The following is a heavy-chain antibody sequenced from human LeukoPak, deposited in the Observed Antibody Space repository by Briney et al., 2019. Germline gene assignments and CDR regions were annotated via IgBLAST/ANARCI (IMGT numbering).Heavy chain of an antibody. Sequence: PGESLKIYCKCSGYSFTSYWIGWVRQMPGKGLEWMGIIYPGDSDTRYSPSFQGQVTISADKSISTAYLQWSSLKASDTAMYYCALSTYYDFWSGYYGNHNWFDPWGQGTLVTVSS. J-gene: IGHJ5*02. D-gene: IGHD3-3*01. CDR1: GYSFTSYW. V-gene: IGHV5-51*01. CDR2: IYPGDSDT. CDR3: ALSTYYDFWSGYYGNHNWFDP.